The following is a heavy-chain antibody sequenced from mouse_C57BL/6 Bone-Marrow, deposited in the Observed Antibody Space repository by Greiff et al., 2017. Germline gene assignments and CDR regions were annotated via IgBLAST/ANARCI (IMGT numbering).Heavy chain of an antibody. CDR3: ARHYYGSSSLAY. CDR1: GFTFSDYY. Sequence: EVKLVESGGGLVQPGGSLKLSCAASGFTFSDYYMYWVRQTPEKRLEWVAYISNGGGSTYYPDTVKGRFTISRDNAKNTLYLQMSRLKSEDTAMYYCARHYYGSSSLAYWGQGTLVTVSA. CDR2: ISNGGGST. D-gene: IGHD1-1*01. V-gene: IGHV5-12*01. J-gene: IGHJ3*01.